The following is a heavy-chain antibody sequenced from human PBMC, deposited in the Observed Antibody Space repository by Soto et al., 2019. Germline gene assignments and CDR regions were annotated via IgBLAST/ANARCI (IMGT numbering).Heavy chain of an antibody. CDR3: ARGCSGGSCYSSWFDP. CDR1: GYTFTSYA. CDR2: INAGNGNT. V-gene: IGHV1-3*01. Sequence: ASVKVSCKASGYTFTSYAMHWVRQAPGRRLEWVGWINAGNGNTKYSQKFQGRVTITRDTSASTAYMELSSLRSEDTAVYYCARGCSGGSCYSSWFDPWGQGTLVTVSS. J-gene: IGHJ5*02. D-gene: IGHD2-15*01.